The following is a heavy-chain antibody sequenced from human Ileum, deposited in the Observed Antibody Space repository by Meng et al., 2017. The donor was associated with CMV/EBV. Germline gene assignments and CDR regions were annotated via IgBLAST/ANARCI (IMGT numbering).Heavy chain of an antibody. CDR1: GFTFSSYW. CDR3: VTVNHAFWGSLGP. V-gene: IGHV3-74*01. CDR2: INSDGSST. J-gene: IGHJ1*01. D-gene: IGHD3/OR15-3a*01. Sequence: GGSLRLSCAASGFTFSSYWMHWVRQAPGKGLVWVSRINSDGSSTSYADSVKGRFTISRDNSKSTLYLQMHSLRADDTAIYYCVTVNHAFWGSLGPWGQGTLVTVS.